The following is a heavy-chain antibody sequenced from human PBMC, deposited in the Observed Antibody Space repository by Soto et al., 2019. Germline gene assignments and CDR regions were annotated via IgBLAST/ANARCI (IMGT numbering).Heavy chain of an antibody. CDR3: ARAGSSSGPSEY. CDR2: ISYDGSNK. J-gene: IGHJ4*02. V-gene: IGHV3-30-3*01. CDR1: GFTFSSYA. D-gene: IGHD6-19*01. Sequence: GGSLRLSCAASGFTFSSYAMHWVRQAPGKGLEWVAVISYDGSNKYYADSVKGRFTISRDNSKNTLYLKMNSLRAEDTAVYYCARAGSSSGPSEYWGQGTLVIVSA.